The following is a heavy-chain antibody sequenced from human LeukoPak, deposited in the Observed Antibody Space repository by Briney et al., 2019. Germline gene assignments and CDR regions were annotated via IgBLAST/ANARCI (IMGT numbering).Heavy chain of an antibody. Sequence: ASVKVSCKASGFTFTSSAMQWVRQARGQRLEWIGWIVVGSGNTNYAQKFQERVTITRDMSTSTAYMALSSLRSEDTAVYYCAAATSRDIYNWFDPWGQGTLVTVSS. D-gene: IGHD2-15*01. CDR1: GFTFTSSA. CDR3: AAATSRDIYNWFDP. CDR2: IVVGSGNT. J-gene: IGHJ5*02. V-gene: IGHV1-58*02.